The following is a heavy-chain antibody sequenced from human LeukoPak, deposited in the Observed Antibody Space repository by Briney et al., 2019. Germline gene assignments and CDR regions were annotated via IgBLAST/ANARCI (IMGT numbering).Heavy chain of an antibody. CDR2: IIPILGIA. Sequence: ASVKVSCKASGGTFSSYAISWVRQAPGQGLEWRGRIIPILGIANYAQKFQGRVTITADKSTSTAYMELSSLRSEDTAVYYCAREGGPLTYFDYWGQGTLVTVSS. V-gene: IGHV1-69*04. J-gene: IGHJ4*02. D-gene: IGHD3-16*01. CDR1: GGTFSSYA. CDR3: AREGGPLTYFDY.